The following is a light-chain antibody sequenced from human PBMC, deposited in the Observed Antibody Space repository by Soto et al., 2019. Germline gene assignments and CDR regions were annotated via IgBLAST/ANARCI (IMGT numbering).Light chain of an antibody. CDR3: SSYAGSNNLV. Sequence: QAALTQPPCASGSPGQSVTISCTGTSSDVGGYNYVSWYQQHPGKAPKLMIYEVSERPSGVPDRFSGSKSSNTASLTVCGLQAEAEADYYCSSYAGSNNLVFGTGTKVTVL. J-gene: IGLJ1*01. CDR2: EVS. CDR1: SSDVGGYNY. V-gene: IGLV2-8*01.